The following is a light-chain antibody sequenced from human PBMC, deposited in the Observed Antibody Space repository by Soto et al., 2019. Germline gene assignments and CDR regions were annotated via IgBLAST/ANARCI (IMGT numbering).Light chain of an antibody. CDR1: SGKMGAGHA. CDR3: QSYDTTLSDFV. CDR2: GNN. Sequence: QSVLTQPPSVSGAPGQRVTISCTGRSGKMGAGHAVHWYQHIPGTAAPLLISGNNKRPLGVPDRFSGSQSGTSASLAITGLQAADEADFSCQSYDTTLSDFVFGTGTKVTVL. V-gene: IGLV1-40*01. J-gene: IGLJ1*01.